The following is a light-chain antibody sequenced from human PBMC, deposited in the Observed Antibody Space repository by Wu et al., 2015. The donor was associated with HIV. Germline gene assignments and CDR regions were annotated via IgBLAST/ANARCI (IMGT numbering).Light chain of an antibody. Sequence: DIVLTQSPATLSLSPGERATLSCRASQSISSFLAWYQQKPGQAPRLLIYGASNRATGIPARFSGSGSGTDFSLTISSLEPEDFAIYYCQQRSIWPWTFGQGPRWKSN. CDR3: QQRSIWPWT. J-gene: IGKJ1*01. CDR2: GAS. V-gene: IGKV3-11*01. CDR1: QSISSF.